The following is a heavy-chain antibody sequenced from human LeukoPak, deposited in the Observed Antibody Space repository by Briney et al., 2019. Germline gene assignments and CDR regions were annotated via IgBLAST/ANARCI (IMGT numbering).Heavy chain of an antibody. CDR2: ISGSGGST. D-gene: IGHD6-13*01. Sequence: PGGSLRLSCAASGFTFSSYAMSWVRQAPGKGLEWVSAISGSGGSTDYADSVKGRFTISRDNSKNTLYLQMNSLRAEDTAVYYCARDRRIAAAGNTFDYWGQGTLVTVSS. CDR3: ARDRRIAAAGNTFDY. CDR1: GFTFSSYA. V-gene: IGHV3-23*01. J-gene: IGHJ4*02.